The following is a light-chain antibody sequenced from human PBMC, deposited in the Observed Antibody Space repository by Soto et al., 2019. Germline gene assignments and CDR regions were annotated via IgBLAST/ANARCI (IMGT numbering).Light chain of an antibody. V-gene: IGLV2-14*01. Sequence: SLLTQPASLSGAPGQSITLSCTGTSSDVGGYNYVSWYQQHPGQAPKHTIYDVSNAPPYCSNRFSCSNSGNQAYLTISGLQAEEEADYYCSSYTSSSIYAFGTGTKVTVL. CDR1: SSDVGGYNY. CDR3: SSYTSSSIYA. J-gene: IGLJ1*01. CDR2: DVS.